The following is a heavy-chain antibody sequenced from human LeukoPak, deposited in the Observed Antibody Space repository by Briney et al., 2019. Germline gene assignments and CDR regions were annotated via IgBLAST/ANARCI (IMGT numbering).Heavy chain of an antibody. CDR3: ARHTGGSGSYPLDY. CDR1: GASISSGGYY. CDR2: MYYSGST. D-gene: IGHD3-10*01. V-gene: IGHV4-31*03. Sequence: KPSETLSLTCTVSGASISSGGYYWSWIRQHPGKGLEWIGYMYYSGSTHYNPSLKSRVTISVGTSENQFSLQLSSVTAADTAVYYCARHTGGSGSYPLDYWGQGTLVTVSS. J-gene: IGHJ4*02.